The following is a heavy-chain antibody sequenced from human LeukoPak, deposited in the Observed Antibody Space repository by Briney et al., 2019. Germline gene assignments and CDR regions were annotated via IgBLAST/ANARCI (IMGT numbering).Heavy chain of an antibody. D-gene: IGHD3-10*01. Sequence: GGSQRLSCAASGFTFSSYAMDWVRQAPGKGLEWVAVISYDGDTKYYADSVKGRSTISRDNSKNTLYLQMNSLRAEDTAVYYCARDLSMVRGKIDYWGQGTLVTVSS. CDR1: GFTFSSYA. CDR3: ARDLSMVRGKIDY. CDR2: ISYDGDTK. V-gene: IGHV3-30-3*01. J-gene: IGHJ4*02.